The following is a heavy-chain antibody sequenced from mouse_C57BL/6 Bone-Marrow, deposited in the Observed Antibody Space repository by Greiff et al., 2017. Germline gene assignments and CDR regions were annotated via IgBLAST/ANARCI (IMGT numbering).Heavy chain of an antibody. J-gene: IGHJ1*03. CDR1: GYAFSSSW. V-gene: IGHV1-82*01. CDR2: IYPGDGDT. D-gene: IGHD1-1*01. CDR3: AREYYGTVWYFDV. Sequence: QVQLQQSGPELVKPGASVKISCKASGYAFSSSWMNWVKQRPGKGLEWIGRIYPGDGDTNYNGKFKGKATLTADKSSRTAYMQLSSLTSEDSAVYFCAREYYGTVWYFDVWGTGTTVTVSS.